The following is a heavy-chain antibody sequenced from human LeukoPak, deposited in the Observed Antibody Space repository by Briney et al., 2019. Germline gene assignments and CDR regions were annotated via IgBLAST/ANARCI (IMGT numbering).Heavy chain of an antibody. D-gene: IGHD5-12*01. J-gene: IGHJ4*02. V-gene: IGHV3-48*03. CDR2: TSSSGSTI. CDR1: GFTFSSYE. Sequence: EPGGSLRLSCAASGFTFSSYEMNWVRQAPGKGLEWVSYTSSSGSTIYYADSVKGRFTISRDNAKNSLYLQMNSLRAEDTAVYYCARDPRGYSGYDHPRFGFDYWGQGTLVTVSS. CDR3: ARDPRGYSGYDHPRFGFDY.